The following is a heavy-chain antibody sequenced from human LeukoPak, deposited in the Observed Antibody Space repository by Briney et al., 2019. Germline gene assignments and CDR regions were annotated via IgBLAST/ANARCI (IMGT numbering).Heavy chain of an antibody. J-gene: IGHJ4*02. CDR2: IRSKANSYAT. Sequence: GGSLRLSCAASGFTFSGSAMHWVRQAPGKGLEWVARIRSKANSYATAYAASGKGTFTISRADSKHSAYLHMNRLKTADTAVYYCTRPSPGYSSSWLPLWGEGTLVSVSS. D-gene: IGHD6-13*01. V-gene: IGHV3-73*01. CDR3: TRPSPGYSSSWLPL. CDR1: GFTFSGSA.